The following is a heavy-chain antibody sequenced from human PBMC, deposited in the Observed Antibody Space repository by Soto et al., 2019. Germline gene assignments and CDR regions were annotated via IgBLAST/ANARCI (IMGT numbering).Heavy chain of an antibody. V-gene: IGHV3-7*01. CDR2: IMQDGSDK. CDR1: GFTISECS. Sequence: GGSLRLFCEASGFTISECSMNWVRQAPGKGLEWVANIMQDGSDKYYVDSVKGRFTISRDNAKNSLYLQMTSLRAEDTAVYYCASKRLYFYGLDVWGQGTTVTVSS. CDR3: ASKRLYFYGLDV. J-gene: IGHJ6*02.